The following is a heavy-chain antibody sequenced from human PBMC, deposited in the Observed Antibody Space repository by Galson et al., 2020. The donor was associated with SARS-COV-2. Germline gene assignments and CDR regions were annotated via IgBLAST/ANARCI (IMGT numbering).Heavy chain of an antibody. CDR3: AKDHAWLFPLYYFDY. CDR1: GFTFSSYG. V-gene: IGHV3-33*06. J-gene: IGHJ4*02. Sequence: QLGESLKISCAASGFTFSSYGMHWVRQAPGKGLEWVAVIWYDGSNKYYADSVKGRFTISRDNSKNTLYLQMNSLRAEDTAVYYCAKDHAWLFPLYYFDYWGQGTLVTVSS. CDR2: IWYDGSNK. D-gene: IGHD3-22*01.